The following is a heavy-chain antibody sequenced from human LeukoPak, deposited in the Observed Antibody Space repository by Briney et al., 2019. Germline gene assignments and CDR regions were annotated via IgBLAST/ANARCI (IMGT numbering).Heavy chain of an antibody. CDR2: ISAYNGNT. Sequence: ASVKVSCKASGYTFTSYGISWVRQAPGQGLEWMGWISAYNGNTNYAQKFQGRVTITADKSTSTAYMELSSLRSEDTAVYYCARNYMVRGVFNWFDPWGQGTLVTVSS. J-gene: IGHJ5*02. V-gene: IGHV1-18*01. D-gene: IGHD3-10*01. CDR3: ARNYMVRGVFNWFDP. CDR1: GYTFTSYG.